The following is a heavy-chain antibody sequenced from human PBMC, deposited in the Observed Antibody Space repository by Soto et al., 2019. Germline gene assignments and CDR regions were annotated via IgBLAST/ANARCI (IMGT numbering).Heavy chain of an antibody. CDR2: INHSGST. CDR1: GGSFSGYY. V-gene: IGHV4-34*01. CDR3: ARDKITGLFDY. J-gene: IGHJ4*02. D-gene: IGHD2-8*02. Sequence: QVQLQQWGAGLLKPSETLSLTCAVYGGSFSGYYWTWIRQPPGTGLEWIGEINHSGSTNYNPSLKSRVTISVDTSKNQFSLKLTSATAADTVVYYCARDKITGLFDYWGQGTLVTVSS.